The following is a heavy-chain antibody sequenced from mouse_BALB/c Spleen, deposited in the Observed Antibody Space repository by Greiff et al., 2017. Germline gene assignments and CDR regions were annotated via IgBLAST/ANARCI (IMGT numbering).Heavy chain of an antibody. D-gene: IGHD2-3*01. Sequence: EVKLQESGPSLVKPSQTLSLTCSVTGDSITSGYWNWIRKFPGNKLEYMGYISYSGSTYYNPSLKSRISITRDTSKNQYYLQLNSVTTEDTATYYCARFLYDGYSMDYWGQGTSVTVSS. CDR1: GDSITSGY. CDR3: ARFLYDGYSMDY. CDR2: ISYSGST. J-gene: IGHJ4*01. V-gene: IGHV3-8*02.